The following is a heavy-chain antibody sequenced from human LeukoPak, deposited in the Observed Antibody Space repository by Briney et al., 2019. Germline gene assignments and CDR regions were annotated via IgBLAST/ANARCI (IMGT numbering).Heavy chain of an antibody. CDR2: IHPGDSDT. V-gene: IGHV5-51*01. J-gene: IGHJ5*02. CDR3: ARHLSRFSSTSGFDP. Sequence: GESLQISCKGSGYSFSSYWIGWVRPMPGKGLEWMGIIHPGDSDTRYSPSFQGQVTISADKSISTAYLQWSSLKASDTAMYYCARHLSRFSSTSGFDPWGQGTLVTVSS. CDR1: GYSFSSYW. D-gene: IGHD2-2*01.